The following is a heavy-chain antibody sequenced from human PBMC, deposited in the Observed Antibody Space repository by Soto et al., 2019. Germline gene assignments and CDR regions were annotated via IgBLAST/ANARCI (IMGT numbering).Heavy chain of an antibody. Sequence: QVQLVQSGAEVKKPGSSVKVSCTASGGTFSSYAISWVRQAPGQGLEWMGGIIPIFGTANYAQKFQGRVTITADESTSTVYMELSSLRSEDTAVYYCASGPGYYDSSGYPHDAFDIWGQGTMVTVSS. J-gene: IGHJ3*02. V-gene: IGHV1-69*01. CDR1: GGTFSSYA. D-gene: IGHD3-22*01. CDR2: IIPIFGTA. CDR3: ASGPGYYDSSGYPHDAFDI.